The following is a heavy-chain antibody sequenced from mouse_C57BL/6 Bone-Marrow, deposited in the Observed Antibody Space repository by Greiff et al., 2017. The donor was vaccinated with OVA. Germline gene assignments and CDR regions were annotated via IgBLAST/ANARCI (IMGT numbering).Heavy chain of an antibody. CDR3: ARFYCDYDGAWFDY. J-gene: IGHJ3*01. D-gene: IGHD2-4*01. CDR1: GFNIKNTY. CDR2: IDPANGNT. V-gene: IGHV14-3*01. Sequence: VQLQQSVAELVRPGASVKLSCTASGFNIKNTYMHWVKQRPEQGLEWIGRIDPANGNTNYAPKFQGKATITADTSSNTAYLQLSSLTSENTAIDDCARFYCDYDGAWFDYWGKGTLVTVSA.